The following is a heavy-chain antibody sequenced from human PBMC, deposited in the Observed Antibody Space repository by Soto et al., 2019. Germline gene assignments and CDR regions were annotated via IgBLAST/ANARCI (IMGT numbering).Heavy chain of an antibody. V-gene: IGHV3-33*01. Sequence: GGSLRLSCAASGSIFTGYGMHWVRQAPGKGLEWVAVIWFDGSNKYYADSVKGRFTISRDNSKNMLYLQMNSLRVEDTAVYYCARWSPYYDFLALGGYHYMDVWGKGTTVTVSS. D-gene: IGHD3-3*01. J-gene: IGHJ6*03. CDR1: GSIFTGYG. CDR3: ARWSPYYDFLALGGYHYMDV. CDR2: IWFDGSNK.